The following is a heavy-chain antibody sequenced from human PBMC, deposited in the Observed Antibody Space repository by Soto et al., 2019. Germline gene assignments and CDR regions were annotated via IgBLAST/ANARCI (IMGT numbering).Heavy chain of an antibody. CDR1: GGSISSSSYY. V-gene: IGHV4-39*01. CDR3: ATSRGFCTSTSCSTIDH. CDR2: IYYSGST. Sequence: QLQLQESGPGLVKPSETLSLTCTVSGGSISSSSYYWGWIRQPPGKGLEWIGGIYYSGSTHYNPSLKSRVTISVDTSKNQFSLKLSSVTAADTAMYYCATSRGFCTSTSCSTIDHWGQGTLVTASS. J-gene: IGHJ4*02. D-gene: IGHD2-2*01.